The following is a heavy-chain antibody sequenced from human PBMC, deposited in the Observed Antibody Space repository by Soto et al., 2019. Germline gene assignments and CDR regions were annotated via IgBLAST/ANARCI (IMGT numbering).Heavy chain of an antibody. Sequence: WWSLRLSCSASVFTCSNYWMHWVRQVPGKGLVWVSRINGDGRSTNYADSVKGRFTISRDNAKNTLYLQMTSLRAEDTAVYYCARGTWNFYYFDYWGLGTLVTVSS. CDR2: INGDGRST. V-gene: IGHV3-74*01. D-gene: IGHD1-1*01. CDR1: VFTCSNYW. CDR3: ARGTWNFYYFDY. J-gene: IGHJ4*02.